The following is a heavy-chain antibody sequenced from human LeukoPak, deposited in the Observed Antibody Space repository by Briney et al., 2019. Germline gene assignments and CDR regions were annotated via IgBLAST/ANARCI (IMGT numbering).Heavy chain of an antibody. J-gene: IGHJ4*02. CDR1: GFTFSSYG. Sequence: GGSLRLSCAASGFTFSSYGMHWVRQAPGKGLEWVAFIRYDGSNKYYADSVKGRFTISRDNSKNTLYLQMNSLRAEDTAVYYCANGRGDYFDYWGQGTLVTVSS. CDR2: IRYDGSNK. D-gene: IGHD3-10*01. V-gene: IGHV3-30*02. CDR3: ANGRGDYFDY.